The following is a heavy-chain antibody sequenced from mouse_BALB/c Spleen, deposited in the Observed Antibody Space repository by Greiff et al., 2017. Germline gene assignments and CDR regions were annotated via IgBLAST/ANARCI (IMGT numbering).Heavy chain of an antibody. J-gene: IGHJ4*01. CDR1: GYSITSDYA. CDR3: ARYYYGKAMDY. V-gene: IGHV3-2*02. Sequence: EEKLVESGPGLVKPSQSLSLTCTVTGYSITSDYAWNWIRQFPGNKLEWMGYISYSGSTSYNPSLKSRISITRDTSKNQFFLQLNSVTTEDTATYYCARYYYGKAMDYWGQGTSVTVSS. CDR2: ISYSGST. D-gene: IGHD2-1*01.